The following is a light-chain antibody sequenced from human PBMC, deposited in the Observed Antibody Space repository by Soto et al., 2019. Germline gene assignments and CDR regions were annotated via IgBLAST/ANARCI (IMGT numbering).Light chain of an antibody. Sequence: EIVLTQSPATLSLSPGERATLPCRASQSVSSSLAWYQQKPGQAPTLLIYDASNRATGVPARFSGSGSGTDFTLTISSLEPEDFAVYYCQQRSIWPPYTFGQGTKLEI. CDR1: QSVSSS. V-gene: IGKV3-11*01. J-gene: IGKJ2*01. CDR3: QQRSIWPPYT. CDR2: DAS.